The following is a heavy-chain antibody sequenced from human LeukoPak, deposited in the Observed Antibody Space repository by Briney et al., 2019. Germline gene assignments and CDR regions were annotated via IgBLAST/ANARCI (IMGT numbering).Heavy chain of an antibody. Sequence: SETLSLTCAVSGASITSNHWWSWARQAPGEGLEWIGEINHSGSTNYNPSLKSRVTISVDTSKNQFSLKLSSVTAADTAVYYCARGTHSGWYVYWGQGTLVTVSS. D-gene: IGHD6-19*01. V-gene: IGHV4-4*02. CDR1: GASITSNHW. CDR2: INHSGST. CDR3: ARGTHSGWYVY. J-gene: IGHJ4*02.